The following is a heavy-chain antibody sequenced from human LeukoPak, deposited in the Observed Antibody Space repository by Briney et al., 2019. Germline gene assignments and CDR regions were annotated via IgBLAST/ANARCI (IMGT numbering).Heavy chain of an antibody. CDR2: ISWNSGSI. Sequence: GGSLRLSCAASGFTFDDYAMHWVRQAPGKGLGWVSGISWNSGSIGYADSVKGRFTISRDNAKNSLYLQMNSLRAEDTALYYCAKDTRLFGSASFDYWGQGTLVTVSS. CDR1: GFTFDDYA. V-gene: IGHV3-9*01. J-gene: IGHJ4*02. D-gene: IGHD3-10*01. CDR3: AKDTRLFGSASFDY.